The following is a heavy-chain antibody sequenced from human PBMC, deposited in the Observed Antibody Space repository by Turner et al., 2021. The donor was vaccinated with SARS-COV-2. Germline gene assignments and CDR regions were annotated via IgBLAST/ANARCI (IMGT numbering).Heavy chain of an antibody. V-gene: IGHV4-39*01. CDR3: ARLMDTAMDYYGTDV. D-gene: IGHD5-18*01. Sequence: QLQLQESGPGLVKPSETLSLTCTVSGGSISSSSYYWGWIRQPPGKGLEWIGNIYYSGSAYYNPSLKSRDTISVDPSKNQFSLKLTSVTAADTAVYYCARLMDTAMDYYGTDVWGQGTTVTVSS. CDR2: IYYSGSA. CDR1: GGSISSSSYY. J-gene: IGHJ6*02.